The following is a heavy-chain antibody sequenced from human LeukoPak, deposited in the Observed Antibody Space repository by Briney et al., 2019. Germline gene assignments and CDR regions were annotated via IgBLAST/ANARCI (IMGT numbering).Heavy chain of an antibody. CDR2: IYYSGST. V-gene: IGHV4-59*01. D-gene: IGHD3-22*01. Sequence: SETLSLTCTVSGGSLSSYYWSWIRQPPGKGLEWIGYIYYSGSTNYNPSLKSRVAISVDTSKNQFSLKLSSVTAADTAVYYCARGSLDYDSSGYYSTEEYFQHWGQGTLVTVSS. J-gene: IGHJ1*01. CDR3: ARGSLDYDSSGYYSTEEYFQH. CDR1: GGSLSSYY.